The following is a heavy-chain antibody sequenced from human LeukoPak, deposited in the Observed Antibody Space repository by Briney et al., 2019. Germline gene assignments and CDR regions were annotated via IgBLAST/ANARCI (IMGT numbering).Heavy chain of an antibody. CDR3: ARLRVRPSQMTTVSTFDN. D-gene: IGHD4-17*01. CDR2: IKQDGSEK. J-gene: IGHJ4*02. Sequence: GGSLRLSCAASGFNFGSHWMTWVRQAPGKGLEWVANIKQDGSEKYYVDSVKGRFTISRDNAKNSLYLQMNSQRVEDTAVYYCARLRVRPSQMTTVSTFDNWGQGTLVTVSS. CDR1: GFNFGSHW. V-gene: IGHV3-7*01.